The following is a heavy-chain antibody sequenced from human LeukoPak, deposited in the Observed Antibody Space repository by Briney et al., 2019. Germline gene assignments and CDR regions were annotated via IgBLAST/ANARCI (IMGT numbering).Heavy chain of an antibody. CDR3: ARRKRSGCSSTSCLLNWFDP. D-gene: IGHD2-2*01. CDR2: INPNSGGT. Sequence: ASVKVSCKASGYTFTGYYMHWVRQAPGQGLEWMGWINPNSGGTNYAQKFQGRVTMTRDTSISTAYMELSRLRSDDTAVYYCARRKRSGCSSTSCLLNWFDPWGQGTLVTVSS. V-gene: IGHV1-2*02. CDR1: GYTFTGYY. J-gene: IGHJ5*02.